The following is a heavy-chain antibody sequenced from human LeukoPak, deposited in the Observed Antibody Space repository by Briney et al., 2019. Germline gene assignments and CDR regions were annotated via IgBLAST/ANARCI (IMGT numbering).Heavy chain of an antibody. V-gene: IGHV3-7*01. CDR1: GFTFSTYW. CDR2: IKQDGSEK. J-gene: IGHJ3*02. Sequence: PGGSLRLSCAASGFTFSTYWMNWVRQAPGKGLEWVANIKQDGSEKYYMDSVKGRFTISRDNAKNSLYLQMNSLRAEDTAVYYCARDTSSSIAAAGYDAFDIWGQGTMVTVSS. D-gene: IGHD6-13*01. CDR3: ARDTSSSIAAAGYDAFDI.